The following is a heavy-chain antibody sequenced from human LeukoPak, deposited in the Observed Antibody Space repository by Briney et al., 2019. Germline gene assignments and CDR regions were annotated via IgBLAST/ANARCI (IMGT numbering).Heavy chain of an antibody. Sequence: PSETLSLTCTVSGGSISSSSYYWGWIRQPPGKGLEWIGSIYYSGSTYYNPSLKSRVTISVDTSKNQFSLKLSSVTAADTAVYYCARGRIAAAGRYYYYYYMDVWGKGTTVTVSS. J-gene: IGHJ6*03. CDR2: IYYSGST. V-gene: IGHV4-39*01. D-gene: IGHD6-13*01. CDR3: ARGRIAAAGRYYYYYYMDV. CDR1: GGSISSSSYY.